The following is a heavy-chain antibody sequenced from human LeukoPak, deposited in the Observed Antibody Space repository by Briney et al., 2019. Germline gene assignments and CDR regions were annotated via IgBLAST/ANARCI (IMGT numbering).Heavy chain of an antibody. J-gene: IGHJ4*02. CDR1: GFTFSSYA. CDR3: AKYPHPKVRGVIRFPQGDY. CDR2: ISGSGGST. V-gene: IGHV3-23*01. Sequence: GGSLRHSCAASGFTFSSYAMSWVRQAPGKGLELVSAISGSGGSTYYADSVKGRFTISRDNSKNTLYLQMNSLRAEDTAVYYCAKYPHPKVRGVIRFPQGDYWGQGTLVTVSS. D-gene: IGHD3-10*01.